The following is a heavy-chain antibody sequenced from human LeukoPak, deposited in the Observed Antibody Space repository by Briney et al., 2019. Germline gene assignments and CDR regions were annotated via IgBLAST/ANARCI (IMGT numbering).Heavy chain of an antibody. Sequence: ASVKVSCKASGYTFTEHFIHWVRHAPGQGLQYMGWIHPASANTVYAQMFHGRVTLTRDTPATTTYMELSGLRSDDTAVYYCARDLRPANLWGQGTLVTVSS. D-gene: IGHD1-7*01. CDR1: GYTFTEHF. CDR2: IHPASANT. J-gene: IGHJ4*02. CDR3: ARDLRPANL. V-gene: IGHV1-2*02.